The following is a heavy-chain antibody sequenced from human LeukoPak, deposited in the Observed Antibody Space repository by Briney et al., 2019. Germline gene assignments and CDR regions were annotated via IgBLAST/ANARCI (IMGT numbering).Heavy chain of an antibody. J-gene: IGHJ6*03. Sequence: GASVKVSCKASGYTFTSYDINWVRQATGQGLEWMGWMNPNSGNTGYAQKFQGRVTMTRNTSISTAYMELSSLRSEDTAVYYCARGAIWFGESAYYYYYYMDAWGKGTTVTVSS. V-gene: IGHV1-8*01. CDR3: ARGAIWFGESAYYYYYYMDA. CDR1: GYTFTSYD. D-gene: IGHD3-10*01. CDR2: MNPNSGNT.